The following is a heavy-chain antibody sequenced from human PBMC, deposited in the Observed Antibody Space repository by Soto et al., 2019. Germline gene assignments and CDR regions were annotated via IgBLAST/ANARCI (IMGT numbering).Heavy chain of an antibody. CDR3: ARSRGGYFDY. D-gene: IGHD3-16*01. V-gene: IGHV4-59*01. Sequence: PSETLSLTCTASGGSMSTYYWNWIRQPPGKGLEWIGYIYSSGSTNYNPSLKSRVAISIDTSKKQFSLNLTSVTAADTAVYYCARSRGGYFDYWGQGTLVTVSS. CDR2: IYSSGST. J-gene: IGHJ4*02. CDR1: GGSMSTYY.